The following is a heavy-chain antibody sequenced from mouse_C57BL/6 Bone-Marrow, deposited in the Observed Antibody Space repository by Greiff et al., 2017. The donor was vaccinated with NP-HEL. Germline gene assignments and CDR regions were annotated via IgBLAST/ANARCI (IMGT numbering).Heavy chain of an antibody. V-gene: IGHV10-1*01. CDR3: VRGEAMDY. J-gene: IGHJ4*01. CDR2: IRSKSNNYAT. Sequence: EVKVEESGGGLVQPKGSLKLSCAASGFSFNTYAMNWVRQAPGKGLEWVARIRSKSNNYATYYADSVKDRFTISRDDSESMLYLQMNNLKTEDTAMYYCVRGEAMDYWGQGTSVTVSS. CDR1: GFSFNTYA.